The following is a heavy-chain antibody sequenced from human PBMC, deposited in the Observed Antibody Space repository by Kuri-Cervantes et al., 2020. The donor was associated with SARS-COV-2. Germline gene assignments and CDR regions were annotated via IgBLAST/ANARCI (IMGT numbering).Heavy chain of an antibody. J-gene: IGHJ4*02. D-gene: IGHD3-10*01. CDR2: IYHSGSN. Sequence: SQTLSLTWAVSGYSISSGYYWGWIRQPPGKGLEWIGSIYHSGSNYYNSSLKSRVTISVDTSKNQFSLKLSSVTAADTAAYYCAREVCGSGSYYVDYWGQGTLVTVSS. CDR3: AREVCGSGSYYVDY. CDR1: GYSISSGYY. V-gene: IGHV4-38-2*02.